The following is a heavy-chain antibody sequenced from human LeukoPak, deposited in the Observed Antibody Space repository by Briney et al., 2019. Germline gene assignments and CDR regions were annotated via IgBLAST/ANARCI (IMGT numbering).Heavy chain of an antibody. D-gene: IGHD6-25*01. CDR1: GFTFSDYY. J-gene: IGHJ6*02. V-gene: IGHV3-11*01. CDR3: ARRSAAYYYYGMDV. Sequence: GGSLRLSCAASGFTFSDYYMSWIRQAPGKGLEWVSYISSSGSTIYYADSVKGRFTISRDNAKNSLYLQMNSLRAEDTAAYYCARRSAAYYYYGMDVWGQGTTVTVSS. CDR2: ISSSGSTI.